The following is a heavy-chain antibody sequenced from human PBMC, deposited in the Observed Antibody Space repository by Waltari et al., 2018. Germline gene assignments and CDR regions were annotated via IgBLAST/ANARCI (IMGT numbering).Heavy chain of an antibody. Sequence: QVQLQESGSGLVKPSETLSLTCTVSGGSISSYYWSWIRQPPGKGLEWIGYIYYSGSTNYNPSLKSRGTISVDTSKNQFSLKLSSVTAADTAVYYCARAPAYGSGSRFDYWGQGTLVTVSS. CDR1: GGSISSYY. J-gene: IGHJ4*02. V-gene: IGHV4-59*01. CDR2: IYYSGST. CDR3: ARAPAYGSGSRFDY. D-gene: IGHD3-10*01.